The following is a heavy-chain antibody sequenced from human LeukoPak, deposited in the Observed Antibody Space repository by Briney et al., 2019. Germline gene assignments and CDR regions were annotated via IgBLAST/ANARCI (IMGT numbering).Heavy chain of an antibody. D-gene: IGHD5-18*01. Sequence: SETLSLICTVSGGSISSYYWSWIRQPPGKGLEWIGYIYYSGSTNYNPSLKSRVTISVDTSKNQFSLKLSSVTAADTAVYYCARGYTRDAFDIWGQGTMVTVSS. CDR3: ARGYTRDAFDI. J-gene: IGHJ3*02. CDR1: GGSISSYY. V-gene: IGHV4-59*01. CDR2: IYYSGST.